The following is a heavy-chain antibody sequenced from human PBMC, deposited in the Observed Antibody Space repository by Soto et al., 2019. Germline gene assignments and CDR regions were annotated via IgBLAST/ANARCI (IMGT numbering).Heavy chain of an antibody. V-gene: IGHV3-23*01. J-gene: IGHJ4*02. D-gene: IGHD2-21*02. Sequence: GGSLRLSCAASGFTFSSYAMSWVRQAPGKGLEWLSVISCNGRETYYADSVEGRFIIPRDSSKKTAYLQMNSLRGDDTAVYFCATDPVAVTGSFIDSWGQGTLVTVSS. CDR1: GFTFSSYA. CDR2: ISCNGRET. CDR3: ATDPVAVTGSFIDS.